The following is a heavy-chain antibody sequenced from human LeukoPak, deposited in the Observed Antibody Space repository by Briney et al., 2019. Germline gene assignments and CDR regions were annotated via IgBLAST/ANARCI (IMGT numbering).Heavy chain of an antibody. Sequence: PGGSLRLSCAASGFTFSSYSMMWVRQAPGKGLEWVSYISSSSTTIHYADSVKGRLTISRDNAKNSLYLQMNSLRAEDTAVYYCARDQTPFVWGQGTLVTVSS. J-gene: IGHJ4*02. CDR3: ARDQTPFV. CDR2: ISSSSTTI. CDR1: GFTFSSYS. V-gene: IGHV3-48*04.